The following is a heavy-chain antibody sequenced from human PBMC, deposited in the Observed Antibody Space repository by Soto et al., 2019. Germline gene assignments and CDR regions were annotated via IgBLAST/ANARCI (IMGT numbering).Heavy chain of an antibody. J-gene: IGHJ6*02. CDR3: AADPRYCSSNSCYTRYYYYYGMDV. CDR2: IVVGSGNT. D-gene: IGHD2-2*02. V-gene: IGHV1-58*01. Sequence: QMQLVQSGPEVKKPGTSVKVSCKASGFTFTSSAVQWVRQARGQRLEWIGWIVVGSGNTNYAQKFQERVTITRDMSTSTAYMELSSLRSEDTAVYYCAADPRYCSSNSCYTRYYYYYGMDVWGQGTTVTVSS. CDR1: GFTFTSSA.